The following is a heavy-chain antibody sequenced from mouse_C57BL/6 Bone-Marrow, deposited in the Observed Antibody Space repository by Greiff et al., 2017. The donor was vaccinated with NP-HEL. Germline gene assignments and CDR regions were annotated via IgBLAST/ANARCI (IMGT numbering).Heavy chain of an antibody. D-gene: IGHD4-1*01. Sequence: VQLQQSGPELVKPGASVKISCKASGYTFTDYYMNWVKQSHGKSLEWIGDINPNNGGTSYNQKFKGKATLTVDKSSSTAYMELRSLTSEDSAVYYCASGDWDRAWFAYWGQGTLVTVSA. V-gene: IGHV1-26*01. CDR1: GYTFTDYY. CDR3: ASGDWDRAWFAY. J-gene: IGHJ3*01. CDR2: INPNNGGT.